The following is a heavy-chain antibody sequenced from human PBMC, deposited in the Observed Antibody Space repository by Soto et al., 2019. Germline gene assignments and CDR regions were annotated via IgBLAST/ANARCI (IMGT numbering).Heavy chain of an antibody. V-gene: IGHV3-21*01. J-gene: IGHJ4*02. CDR1: GFTFSSYS. Sequence: GGSLRLSCAASGFTFSSYSMNWVRQAPGKGLEWVSSISSSSSYIYYADSGKGRFTISRDNAKNSLYLQMNSLRAEDTAVYYCARPVYYDSSGYYCWGQGTLVTVSS. D-gene: IGHD3-22*01. CDR2: ISSSSSYI. CDR3: ARPVYYDSSGYYC.